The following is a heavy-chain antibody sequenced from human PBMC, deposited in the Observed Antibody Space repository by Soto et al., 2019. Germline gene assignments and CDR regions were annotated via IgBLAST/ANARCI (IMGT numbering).Heavy chain of an antibody. Sequence: SETLSLTCTVSGGSIRGYYWSWIRQPPGKGLEWIGYLYYSGTTNYNPSLKSRLTISIDTSKNQFSLKLTSVTAADTAVYYCARRIEVAAADGVGYYYYLDVWGKGTSVTVSS. CDR1: GGSIRGYY. CDR3: ARRIEVAAADGVGYYYYLDV. J-gene: IGHJ6*03. CDR2: LYYSGTT. V-gene: IGHV4-59*08. D-gene: IGHD3-22*01.